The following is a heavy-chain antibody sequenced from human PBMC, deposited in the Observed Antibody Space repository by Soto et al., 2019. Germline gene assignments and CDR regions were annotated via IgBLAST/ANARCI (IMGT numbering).Heavy chain of an antibody. CDR1: GGTFSSYA. Sequence: SVKVSCKASGGTFSSYAISWVRQAPGQGLEWMGGIIPIFGTANYAQKFQGRVTITADESTSTAYMELSSLRSEDTAVYYCARGVGYSGYDPLLPDYWGQGTLVTVSS. CDR3: ARGVGYSGYDPLLPDY. D-gene: IGHD5-12*01. V-gene: IGHV1-69*13. J-gene: IGHJ4*02. CDR2: IIPIFGTA.